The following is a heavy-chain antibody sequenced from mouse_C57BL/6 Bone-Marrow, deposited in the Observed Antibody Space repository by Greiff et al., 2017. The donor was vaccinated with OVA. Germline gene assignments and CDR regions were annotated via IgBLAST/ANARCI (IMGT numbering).Heavy chain of an antibody. Sequence: DVQLQESGGGLVQPGGSLSLSCAASGFTFTDYYMSWVRQPPGKALEWLGFIRNKANGYTTEYSASVKGRFTISRDNSQSILYLQMNALRAEDSATYYCARSLTTGDYFDYWGQGTTLTVSS. CDR1: GFTFTDYY. V-gene: IGHV7-3*01. D-gene: IGHD2-12*01. J-gene: IGHJ2*01. CDR2: IRNKANGYTT. CDR3: ARSLTTGDYFDY.